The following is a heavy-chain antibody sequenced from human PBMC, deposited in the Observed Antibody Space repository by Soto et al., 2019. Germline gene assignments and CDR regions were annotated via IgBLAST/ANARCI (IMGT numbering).Heavy chain of an antibody. D-gene: IGHD2-2*01. Sequence: QVQLVESGGGVVQPGRSLRLSCAASGFTFSSYGMHWVRQAPGKGLEWVAVITYGGSNKYYADSVKGRFTISRDNSKNTLYLQMNNMRAEDTAVYYCAKDNCISTSCYRLYNWCVPWGQGTLVTVSS. J-gene: IGHJ5*02. CDR3: AKDNCISTSCYRLYNWCVP. CDR1: GFTFSSYG. CDR2: ITYGGSNK. V-gene: IGHV3-30*18.